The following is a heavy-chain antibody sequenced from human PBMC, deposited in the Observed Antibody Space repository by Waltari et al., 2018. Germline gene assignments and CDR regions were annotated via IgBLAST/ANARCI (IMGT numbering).Heavy chain of an antibody. V-gene: IGHV1-69-2*01. D-gene: IGHD6-13*01. CDR2: VGPEDGET. Sequence: EVQLVQSGAEVKKPGATVKIYCKASGYTFPDYYIHWVRQAPGKGLEGMGRVGPEDGETIYAEQCQGRVTLTADTATETAYMELSSLRSEDTAVYYFATDAGYSSRNWYFDLWGRGTLVTVSS. CDR3: ATDAGYSSRNWYFDL. J-gene: IGHJ2*01. CDR1: GYTFPDYY.